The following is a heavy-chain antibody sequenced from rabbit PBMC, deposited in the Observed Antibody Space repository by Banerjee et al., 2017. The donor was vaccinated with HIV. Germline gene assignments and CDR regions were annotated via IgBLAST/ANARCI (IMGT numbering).Heavy chain of an antibody. J-gene: IGHJ4*01. D-gene: IGHD7-1*01. V-gene: IGHV1S47*01. CDR2: IDPVFGST. Sequence: QEQLVESGGGLVQPGGSLKLSCKASGFDFSSYGVSWVRQAPGKGLEWIGYIDPVFGSTYYASWVNGRFSISSHNAQNTLYLQLNSLTAADTASYLCARGDGAYAGYDGLWGPGTLVTVS. CDR1: GFDFSSYG. CDR3: ARGDGAYAGYDGL.